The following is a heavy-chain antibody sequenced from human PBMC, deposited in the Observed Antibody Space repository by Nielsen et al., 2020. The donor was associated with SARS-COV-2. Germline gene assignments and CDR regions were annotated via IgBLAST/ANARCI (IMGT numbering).Heavy chain of an antibody. CDR2: IIPMVGIP. V-gene: IGHV1-69*04. Sequence: SVKVSCKASGGNFSSYPVSWVRQAPGQGLEWLGRIIPMVGIPDYAQNFQGRLTITADKSTSTAYMELSSLTSEDTAVYYCARDGSHDFWSYSYFDYWGQGTLVTVSS. J-gene: IGHJ4*02. CDR3: ARDGSHDFWSYSYFDY. D-gene: IGHD3-3*01. CDR1: GGNFSSYP.